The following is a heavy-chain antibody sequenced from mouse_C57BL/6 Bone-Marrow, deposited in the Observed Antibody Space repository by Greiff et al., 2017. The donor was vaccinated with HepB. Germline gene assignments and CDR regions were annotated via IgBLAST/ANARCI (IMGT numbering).Heavy chain of an antibody. CDR2: INPYNGGT. CDR3: SRLRLRRFDY. CDR1: GYTFTDYY. D-gene: IGHD2-4*01. V-gene: IGHV1-19*01. J-gene: IGHJ2*01. Sequence: EVQLQQSGPVLVKPGASVKMSCKASGYTFTDYYMNWVKQSHGKSLEWIGVINPYNGGTSYNQKFKGKATLTVDKSSSTAYMELNSLTSEDSAVYYCSRLRLRRFDYWGQGTTLTVSS.